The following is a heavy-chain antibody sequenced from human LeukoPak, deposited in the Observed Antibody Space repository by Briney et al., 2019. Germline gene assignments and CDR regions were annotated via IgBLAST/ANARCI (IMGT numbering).Heavy chain of an antibody. V-gene: IGHV4-4*07. CDR3: AREPTNTPGRPLDS. D-gene: IGHD2-2*02. CDR1: GGSISSYY. CDR2: VSTTGRY. J-gene: IGHJ4*02. Sequence: SETLSLTCTVSGGSISSYYWTWIRQPAGKGLEWIGRVSTTGRYNYKPFFMSRVTMSVDISNNQVSLSLTSVTAADTAVYYCAREPTNTPGRPLDSWGQGVLVTVSS.